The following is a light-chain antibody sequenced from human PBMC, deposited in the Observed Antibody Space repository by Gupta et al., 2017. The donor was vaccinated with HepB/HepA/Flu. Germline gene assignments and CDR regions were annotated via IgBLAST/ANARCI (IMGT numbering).Light chain of an antibody. CDR2: GAS. V-gene: IGKV3-11*01. CDR3: LQRSSWCS. J-gene: IGKJ2*04. Sequence: EIVLTQSPATLSLSPGERATLSCRASQSVGSSLAWYQQKPGQTPRLIIYGASNRATGIPDRFSGSGSGTDFTLTISSREPEDCAVYCWLQRSSWCSFGQGTKLEIK. CDR1: QSVGSS.